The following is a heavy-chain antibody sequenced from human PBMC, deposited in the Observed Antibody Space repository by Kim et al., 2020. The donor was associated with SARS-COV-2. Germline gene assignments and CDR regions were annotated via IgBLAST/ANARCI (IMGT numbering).Heavy chain of an antibody. Sequence: SPKSRVTLSVDTSKNQYSRKLSSVTAANTAVYYCARHGEKNYYYYGMDVWGQGTTVTVSS. CDR3: ARHGEKNYYYYGMDV. V-gene: IGHV4-59*08. J-gene: IGHJ6*02.